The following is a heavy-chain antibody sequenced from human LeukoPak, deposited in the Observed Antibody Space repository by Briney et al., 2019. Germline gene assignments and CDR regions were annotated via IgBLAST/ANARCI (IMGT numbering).Heavy chain of an antibody. Sequence: PSETLSLACAVYGGSFSGYYWSWIRQPPGKGLEWIGEINHSGSTNYNPSLKSRVTISVDTSKNQFSLKLSSVTAADTAVYYCARYCSSTSCYPYYYGMDVWGQGTTVTVSS. V-gene: IGHV4-34*01. CDR1: GGSFSGYY. CDR3: ARYCSSTSCYPYYYGMDV. CDR2: INHSGST. J-gene: IGHJ6*02. D-gene: IGHD2-2*01.